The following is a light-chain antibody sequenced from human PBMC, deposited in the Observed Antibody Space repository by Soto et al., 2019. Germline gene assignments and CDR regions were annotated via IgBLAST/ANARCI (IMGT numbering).Light chain of an antibody. V-gene: IGKV3-20*01. Sequence: IVLTQSPGTLSLSPGEKATLSYRASQSVSSSYLAWYHQKPGQAPRLLIYGASSRATGFPDRFSGSGSGTDFTLTISRLEPEDFAVYYCQQYGSSPPWTFGQGTKV. J-gene: IGKJ1*01. CDR3: QQYGSSPPWT. CDR2: GAS. CDR1: QSVSSSY.